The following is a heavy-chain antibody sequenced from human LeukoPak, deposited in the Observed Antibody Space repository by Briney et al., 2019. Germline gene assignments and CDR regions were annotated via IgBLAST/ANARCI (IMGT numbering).Heavy chain of an antibody. D-gene: IGHD3-22*01. Sequence: WETLSLTCAVSGGSFNTYYWSWIRQPPGKGLEWIGEINHSGNSNYNPSLKSRLTISIDTSKKQFSLRLSSVTAADTAVYYCARGRITNYYDSSDHAYRSYHYMDVWGKGTMVAASS. CDR2: INHSGNS. CDR3: ARGRITNYYDSSDHAYRSYHYMDV. CDR1: GGSFNTYY. V-gene: IGHV4-34*01. J-gene: IGHJ6*03.